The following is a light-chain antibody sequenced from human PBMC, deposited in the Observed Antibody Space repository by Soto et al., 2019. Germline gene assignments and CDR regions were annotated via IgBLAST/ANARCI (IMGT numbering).Light chain of an antibody. CDR2: EVT. V-gene: IGLV2-23*02. CDR3: YSYVGSSTSYV. CDR1: SSGVGSYNL. J-gene: IGLJ1*01. Sequence: QSALTQPASVSGSPGQSITISCTGTSSGVGSYNLVSWYQQHPGKAPKVMIYEVTKRPSGITSRFSGSKSGNTASLTISGLQAEDEADYYCYSYVGSSTSYVFGTGTKLTVL.